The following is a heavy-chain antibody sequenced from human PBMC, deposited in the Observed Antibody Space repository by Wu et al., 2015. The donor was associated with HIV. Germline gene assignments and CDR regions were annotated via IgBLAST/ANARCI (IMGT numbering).Heavy chain of an antibody. D-gene: IGHD2-15*01. CDR1: GFTFTNYY. J-gene: IGHJ4*01. CDR2: VNPKGGGT. CDR3: AREEDLGYCSVTDCYFDS. V-gene: IGHV1-2*02. Sequence: QVHLVQSGAEVKKPGASVKVSCKASGFTFTNYYIHWVRQAPGQGLEWMGWVNPKGGGTNYAQNFQGRVDHDLGSVRQHSLHGDQQTEICDTAVYYCAREEDLGYCSVTDCYFDSWARNPGHRLL.